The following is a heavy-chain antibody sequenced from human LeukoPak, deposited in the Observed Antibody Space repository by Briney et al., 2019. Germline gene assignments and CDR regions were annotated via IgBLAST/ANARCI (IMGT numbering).Heavy chain of an antibody. D-gene: IGHD3-22*01. CDR1: GFTFSSYA. CDR3: AKDSSGSSGYYYAPFFDY. CDR2: TIGIGGST. J-gene: IGHJ4*02. V-gene: IGHV3-23*01. Sequence: PGGSRRLSCAASGFTFSSYAMSWVRQAPGKGLEWVSATIGIGGSTYYADSVKGRFTISRDNSKNPLYLQMNSLRAEDTAVYYCAKDSSGSSGYYYAPFFDYWGQGTLVSVCS.